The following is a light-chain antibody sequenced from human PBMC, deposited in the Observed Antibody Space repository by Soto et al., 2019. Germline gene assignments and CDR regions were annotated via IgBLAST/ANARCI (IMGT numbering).Light chain of an antibody. J-gene: IGKJ3*01. CDR3: QRYISAPFT. CDR2: GAS. V-gene: IGKV1-27*01. CDR1: QGISNY. Sequence: DTQMTQSPSSLSASVGDRVTITCRATQGISNYLAWYQQKPGEVPKLLIYGASTLQPGVPSRFRGSGSGTDFTLIITSLQPEDVATYYCQRYISAPFTFGPGTNVNIK.